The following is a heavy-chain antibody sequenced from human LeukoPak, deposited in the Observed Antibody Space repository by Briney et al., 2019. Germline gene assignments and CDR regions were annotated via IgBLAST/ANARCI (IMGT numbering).Heavy chain of an antibody. CDR1: GYTFTSYA. D-gene: IGHD6-6*01. J-gene: IGHJ4*02. Sequence: GASVKVSCKASGYTFTSYAIHWVRQAPGQRLEWMGWVNAGNGNTKYSQKFQGRVTITRDTSASTAYMELSSLRSEDTAVYYCARGGIAACLYFDYWGQGTLVTVSS. V-gene: IGHV1-3*01. CDR2: VNAGNGNT. CDR3: ARGGIAACLYFDY.